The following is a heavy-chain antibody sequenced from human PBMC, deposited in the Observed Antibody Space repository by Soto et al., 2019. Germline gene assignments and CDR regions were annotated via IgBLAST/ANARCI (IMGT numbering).Heavy chain of an antibody. Sequence: PGECLRLSCAASGFTFSSYSMNWVRQAPGKGLEWVSYISSSSSTIYYADSVKGRFTISRDNAKNSLYLQMNSLRAEDTAVYYCGCDYRNWFDPWGQRTPVTVSS. CDR1: GFTFSSYS. D-gene: IGHD4-4*01. V-gene: IGHV3-48*01. CDR2: ISSSSSTI. CDR3: GCDYRNWFDP. J-gene: IGHJ5*02.